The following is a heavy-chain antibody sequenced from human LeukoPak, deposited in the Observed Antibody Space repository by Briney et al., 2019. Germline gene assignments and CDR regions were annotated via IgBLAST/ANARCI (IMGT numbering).Heavy chain of an antibody. J-gene: IGHJ4*02. CDR1: GFTFSDYY. V-gene: IGHV3-11*01. CDR2: ISSSGSTI. D-gene: IGHD2-2*01. CDR3: ARDGDIVVVPAAPPRGNFDC. Sequence: GGSLRLSWAASGFTFSDYYMSWIRQPPGKGLEWVSYISSSGSTIYYADSVKGRFTISRDNAKNSLYLQMNRLRAEDTAVYYCARDGDIVVVPAAPPRGNFDCWGQGTLVTVSS.